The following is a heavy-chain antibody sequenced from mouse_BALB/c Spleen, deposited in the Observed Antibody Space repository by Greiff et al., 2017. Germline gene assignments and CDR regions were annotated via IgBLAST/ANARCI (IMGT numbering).Heavy chain of an antibody. J-gene: IGHJ2*01. CDR1: GFNIKDTY. Sequence: EVQLQQSGAELVKPGASVKLSCTASGFNIKDTYMHWVKQRPEQGLEWIGRIDPANGNTKYDPKFQGKATITADTSSNTAYLQLSSLTSEDTAVYYCAREGTARATFDYWGQGTTLTVSS. V-gene: IGHV14-3*02. D-gene: IGHD3-2*01. CDR3: AREGTARATFDY. CDR2: IDPANGNT.